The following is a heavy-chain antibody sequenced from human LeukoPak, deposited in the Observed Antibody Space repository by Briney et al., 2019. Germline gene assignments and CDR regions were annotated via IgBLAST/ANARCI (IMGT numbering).Heavy chain of an antibody. V-gene: IGHV4-31*03. CDR3: ARSWFSGGFDYYYGMDV. Sequence: SETLSLTCTVSGGSISSGGYYWSWIRQHPGKGLEWIGYIYYSGSTYYNPSLKSRVTISVDTSKNQFSLKLSSVTAADTAVYYCARSWFSGGFDYYYGMDVWGQGTTVTVSS. D-gene: IGHD3-10*01. CDR1: GGSISSGGYY. J-gene: IGHJ6*02. CDR2: IYYSGST.